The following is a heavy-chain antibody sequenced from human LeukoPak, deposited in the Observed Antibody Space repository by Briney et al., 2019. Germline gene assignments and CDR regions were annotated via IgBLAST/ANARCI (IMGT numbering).Heavy chain of an antibody. V-gene: IGHV4-61*02. Sequence: KTSETLSLTCTVSGGSISSGSYYWSWIRQPAGKGLEWIGRIYTSGSTYYNPSLKSRVTISVDTSKNQFSLKLSSVTAADTAVYYCALRIGYSSSHFDYWGQGTLVTVSS. D-gene: IGHD6-13*01. J-gene: IGHJ4*02. CDR2: IYTSGST. CDR1: GGSISSGSYY. CDR3: ALRIGYSSSHFDY.